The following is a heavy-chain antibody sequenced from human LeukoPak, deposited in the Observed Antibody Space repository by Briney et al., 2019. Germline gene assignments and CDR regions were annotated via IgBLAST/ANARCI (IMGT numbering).Heavy chain of an antibody. J-gene: IGHJ4*02. CDR1: GFTFSSYS. V-gene: IGHV3-21*01. CDR3: ARVMLTAYYYDSSGYYEDY. CDR2: ISSSSSYI. D-gene: IGHD3-22*01. Sequence: GGSLRLSCAASGFTFSSYSMNRVRQAPGKGLYWVSSISSSSSYIYYADSVKGRFTISRDNAKNSLYLQMNRLRAEDTAVYYCARVMLTAYYYDSSGYYEDYWGQGTLVTVSS.